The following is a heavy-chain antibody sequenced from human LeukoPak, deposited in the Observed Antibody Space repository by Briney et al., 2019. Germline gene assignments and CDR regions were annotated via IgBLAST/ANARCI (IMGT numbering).Heavy chain of an antibody. CDR2: MNPNNGNT. CDR1: GFTFTRYD. J-gene: IGHJ5*02. CDR3: VRDAEGAGISVNFWFDP. Sequence: EASVKVSCKASGFTFTRYDINWVRQASGQGLEWMGWMNPNNGNTGYAQKFQGRVTMTRDTYTNTAYMELGGLRPEDTAVYYCVRDAEGAGISVNFWFDPWGQGTLVTVSS. D-gene: IGHD1-14*01. V-gene: IGHV1-8*01.